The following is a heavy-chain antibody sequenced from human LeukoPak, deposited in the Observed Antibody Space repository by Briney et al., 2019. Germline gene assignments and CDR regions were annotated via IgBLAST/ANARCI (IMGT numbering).Heavy chain of an antibody. J-gene: IGHJ4*02. D-gene: IGHD5-18*01. CDR3: ARGGGYSYLFDY. CDR2: IYHSGST. V-gene: IGHV4-30-2*01. CDR1: GGSISSGGYS. Sequence: SETLSLTCAVSGGSISSGGYSWSWIRQPPGKGLEWIGYIYHSGSTHYNPSLKSRVTISVDRSKNQFSLKLSSVTAADTAVYYCARGGGYSYLFDYWGQGTLVTVSS.